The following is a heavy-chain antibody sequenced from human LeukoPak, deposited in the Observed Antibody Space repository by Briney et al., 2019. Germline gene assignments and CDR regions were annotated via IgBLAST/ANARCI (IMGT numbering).Heavy chain of an antibody. CDR3: ASSIVGATPY. V-gene: IGHV3-21*01. CDR1: GFTFSSYR. Sequence: GGSLRLSCAASGFTFSSYRMNWVRQAPGKGLEWVSSISSSSSYIYYADSVKGRFTISRDNAKNSLYLQMNSLRAEDTAVYYCASSIVGATPYWGQGTLVTVSS. J-gene: IGHJ4*02. CDR2: ISSSSSYI. D-gene: IGHD1-26*01.